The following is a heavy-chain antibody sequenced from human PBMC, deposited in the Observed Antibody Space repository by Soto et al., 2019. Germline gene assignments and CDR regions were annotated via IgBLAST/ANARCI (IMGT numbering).Heavy chain of an antibody. V-gene: IGHV3-30*03. D-gene: IGHD4-17*01. CDR3: ATDRGNDYGGFTDY. CDR2: ISYDGSNK. J-gene: IGHJ4*02. CDR1: GFTFRSYC. Sequence: GGSLRLSCAASGFTFRSYCMHWFRQAPGKGLEWVAVISYDGSNKYYADSVKGRFTISRDNSKNTLYLQMNSLRAEESAVYYCATDRGNDYGGFTDYWGQRTLVTVSS.